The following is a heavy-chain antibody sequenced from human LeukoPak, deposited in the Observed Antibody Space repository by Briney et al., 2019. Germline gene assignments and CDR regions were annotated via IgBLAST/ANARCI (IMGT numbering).Heavy chain of an antibody. CDR3: ARGWDYFDF. J-gene: IGHJ4*02. Sequence: PSETLSLTCTASGGSVSSGSYYWSWIRQPPGKGLEWIGYIYYSGSTNYNPSLKSRVTISVDTSKNQFSLKLSSVTAADTAVYYCARGWDYFDFWGQGTLVTVSS. CDR2: IYYSGST. D-gene: IGHD5-24*01. CDR1: GGSVSSGSYY. V-gene: IGHV4-61*01.